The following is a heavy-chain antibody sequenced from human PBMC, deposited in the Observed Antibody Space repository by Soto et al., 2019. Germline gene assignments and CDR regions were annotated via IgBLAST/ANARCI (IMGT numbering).Heavy chain of an antibody. CDR2: ISNTGSTK. CDR1: GFSFSDYY. Sequence: QVQLVESGGGLVKPGGSLRLSCVVSGFSFSDYYMSWIRQAPGKGLEWISYISNTGSTKYYADSVKGRFTISRDNAKNSLYLQMNSLRGEDTAVYYCARDYYGDYILAYCGQGTLVTVSS. D-gene: IGHD4-17*01. CDR3: ARDYYGDYILAY. V-gene: IGHV3-11*01. J-gene: IGHJ4*02.